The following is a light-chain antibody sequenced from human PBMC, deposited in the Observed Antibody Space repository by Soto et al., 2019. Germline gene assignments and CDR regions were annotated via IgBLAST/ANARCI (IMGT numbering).Light chain of an antibody. CDR3: QQRSNWPQLT. Sequence: EIVLTQSPATLSLSPGERATLSCRASQSVSSYLAWYQQKPGQAPRLLIYDASNRATGIPARFSGSGSGTDFTLPISSLEPEDFAVYYCQQRSNWPQLTVGGVTKVEIK. J-gene: IGKJ4*01. CDR2: DAS. CDR1: QSVSSY. V-gene: IGKV3-11*01.